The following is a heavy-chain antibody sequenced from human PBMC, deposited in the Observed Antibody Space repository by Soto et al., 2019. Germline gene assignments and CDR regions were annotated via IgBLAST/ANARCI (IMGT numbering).Heavy chain of an antibody. CDR3: AKLVGYGSGWYPDY. V-gene: IGHV3-23*01. J-gene: IGHJ4*02. CDR1: GFTFTIYA. CDR2: ISAGGGTP. Sequence: VRLSCAASGFTFTIYAMSWVRQAPGKGLEWVSAISAGGGTPYYANSVKGRFTISRDNSKNTLFLQMNSLRAEDTAVYYCAKLVGYGSGWYPDYWGQGTPVTVSS. D-gene: IGHD6-19*01.